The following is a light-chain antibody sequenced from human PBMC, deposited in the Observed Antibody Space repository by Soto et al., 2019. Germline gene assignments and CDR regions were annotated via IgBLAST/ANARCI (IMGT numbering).Light chain of an antibody. CDR3: EQYGSTPLT. CDR1: QSVGNNY. V-gene: IGKV3-20*01. Sequence: EIVLTQSPGTLSLSPGERATLSCRASQSVGNNYLAWYQQKPGQAPRLLIYDTSSRATGIPDRFRGSGSGTDFTLTISRLEPEDFAVYYCEQYGSTPLTFGGGTKVEIK. CDR2: DTS. J-gene: IGKJ4*01.